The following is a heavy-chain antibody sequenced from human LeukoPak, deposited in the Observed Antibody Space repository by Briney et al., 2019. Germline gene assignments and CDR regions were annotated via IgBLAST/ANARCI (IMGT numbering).Heavy chain of an antibody. CDR2: ISSGGST. Sequence: GGSLRLSCAASGFTVSSDYMGWVRQAPEKGLEWVSLISSGGSTYYAVSLKGRFTISRDNSKNTLYLQMNSLRAEDTAVYYCGRVGDGYNDNYWGQGTLVTVSS. J-gene: IGHJ4*02. D-gene: IGHD5-12*01. V-gene: IGHV3-66*01. CDR3: GRVGDGYNDNY. CDR1: GFTVSSDY.